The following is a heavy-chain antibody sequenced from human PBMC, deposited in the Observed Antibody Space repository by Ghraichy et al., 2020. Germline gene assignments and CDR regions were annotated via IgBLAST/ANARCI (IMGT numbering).Heavy chain of an antibody. D-gene: IGHD6-19*01. CDR1: GYTFTNYG. CDR2: ISAYKGNT. J-gene: IGHJ4*02. Sequence: ASVKVSCKASGYTFTNYGISWVRQAPGQGLEWMGWISAYKGNTNYAQKFQGRVTMTTDTPTSTAYMELRRLRSDDTAVYYCVRDRYSSGWYISPPTHFDYWGQGTLVTVSS. V-gene: IGHV1-18*04. CDR3: VRDRYSSGWYISPPTHFDY.